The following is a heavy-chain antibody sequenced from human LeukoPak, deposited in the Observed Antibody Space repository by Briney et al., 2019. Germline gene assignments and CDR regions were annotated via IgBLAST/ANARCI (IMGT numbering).Heavy chain of an antibody. CDR1: GFTFSSYW. CDR2: IKQDGSEK. J-gene: IGHJ4*02. D-gene: IGHD2-15*01. CDR3: ASLGYCSGGSCYGSPYFDY. Sequence: GGSLRLSCAASGFTFSSYWMSWVRQAPGKGLEWVANIKQDGSEKYYVDSVKGRFTISRDNAKNSLYLQMNSLRAEDTAVYYCASLGYCSGGSCYGSPYFDYWGQGTLVTVSS. V-gene: IGHV3-7*01.